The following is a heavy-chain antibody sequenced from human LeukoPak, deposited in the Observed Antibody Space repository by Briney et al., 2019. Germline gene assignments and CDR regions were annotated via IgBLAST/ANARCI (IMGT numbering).Heavy chain of an antibody. CDR2: IGGSGIST. J-gene: IGHJ4*02. CDR1: GFTFSSYA. D-gene: IGHD4-23*01. V-gene: IGHV3-23*01. Sequence: GGSLRLSCAASGFTFSSYAMSWVRKAPRKGLEWVSTIGGSGISTYYADSVKGRFTISRDTSKNALSLQMDSLRAEDTAVYYCAKDGPTVVSPHDYWGQGTLVTVSS. CDR3: AKDGPTVVSPHDY.